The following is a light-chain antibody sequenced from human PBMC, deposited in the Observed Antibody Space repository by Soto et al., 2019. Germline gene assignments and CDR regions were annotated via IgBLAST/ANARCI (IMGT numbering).Light chain of an antibody. Sequence: EIVLTQSPGTLSLSPGERATLSCRASQSLSSNHLAWYQQKPGQAPRLLIYAAARRATGIPDRFSGSGSGTDFTLTISRLEPEDFTVYYCQQYNNWPLTFGGGTKVEIK. CDR1: QSLSSNH. J-gene: IGKJ4*01. V-gene: IGKV3-20*01. CDR2: AAA. CDR3: QQYNNWPLT.